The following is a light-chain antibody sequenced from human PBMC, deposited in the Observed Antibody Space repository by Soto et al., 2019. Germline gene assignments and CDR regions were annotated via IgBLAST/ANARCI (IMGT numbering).Light chain of an antibody. J-gene: IGLJ1*01. Sequence: QSALTQPASVSGSPGQSITISCTGTSSDVGGYNYVSWYQQHPGKAPKLMIYDVSNRPSGVSNRFSGSKSGNTASLTISGLQADGKADNFYRSYTISCTPYVFGDGTKLTLL. V-gene: IGLV2-14*01. CDR3: RSYTISCTPYV. CDR2: DVS. CDR1: SSDVGGYNY.